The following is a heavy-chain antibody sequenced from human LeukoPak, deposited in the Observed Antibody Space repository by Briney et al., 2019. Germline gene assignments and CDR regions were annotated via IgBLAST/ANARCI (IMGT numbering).Heavy chain of an antibody. CDR2: IHPDGNEK. D-gene: IGHD3-10*01. CDR3: SRGDDFSGDN. V-gene: IGHV3-7*04. CDR1: GFNFRTYW. Sequence: GGSLRLSCAASGFNFRTYWMSWARQAPGKGLEWVANIHPDGNEKYHVDSVKGRFTIFRDNAKNFLYLQMNSLRAEDTALYYCSRGDDFSGDNWGQGTLVTVSS. J-gene: IGHJ4*02.